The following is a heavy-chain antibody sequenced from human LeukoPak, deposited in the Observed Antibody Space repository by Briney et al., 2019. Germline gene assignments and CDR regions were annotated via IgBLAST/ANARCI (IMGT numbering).Heavy chain of an antibody. CDR3: AKRATGAAFDI. Sequence: GRSLRLSCAASGFTFDDYAMHWVRQAPGKGLEWVSGISWNSGSIGYADSVKGRFTISRDSAKNSLYLQMNSLRAEDTALYYCAKRATGAAFDIWGQGTMVTVSS. J-gene: IGHJ3*02. CDR2: ISWNSGSI. D-gene: IGHD5-12*01. V-gene: IGHV3-9*01. CDR1: GFTFDDYA.